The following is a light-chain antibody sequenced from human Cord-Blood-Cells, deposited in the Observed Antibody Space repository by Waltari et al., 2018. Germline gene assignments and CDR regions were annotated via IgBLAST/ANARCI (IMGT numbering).Light chain of an antibody. J-gene: IGLJ2*01. CDR2: GDN. V-gene: IGLV6-57*01. CDR3: QSYDSSNHVV. Sequence: NFMLTQPHSVSESPGKTVTISCTRSSGSIASNYVQWYQQRPGSSPTTVIYGDNQSPSGVPDRFSGSIDSSSNSASLTISGLKTEDEADYYCQSYDSSNHVVFGGGTKLTVL. CDR1: SGSIASNY.